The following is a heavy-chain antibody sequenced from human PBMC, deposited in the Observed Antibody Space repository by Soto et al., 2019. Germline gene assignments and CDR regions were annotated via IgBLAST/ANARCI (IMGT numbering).Heavy chain of an antibody. Sequence: SLRLSCAASGFTFSSYAMSWVRQAPGKGLEWVSAISGSGGSTYYADSVKGRFTISRDNSKNTLYLQMNSLRAEDTAVYYCAKGGYCSGGSCYYNWFDPWGQGTLVTVSS. J-gene: IGHJ5*02. CDR1: GFTFSSYA. CDR2: ISGSGGST. D-gene: IGHD2-15*01. V-gene: IGHV3-23*01. CDR3: AKGGYCSGGSCYYNWFDP.